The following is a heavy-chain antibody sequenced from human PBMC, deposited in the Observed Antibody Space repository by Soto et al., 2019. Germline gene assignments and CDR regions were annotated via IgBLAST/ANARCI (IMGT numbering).Heavy chain of an antibody. CDR1: GFALSSYW. Sequence: PGGSLRLSCAASGFALSSYWMTWVRQSPGKGLEWVASINHYGSEIHYADSVKGRFTVSRDNAKTSVYLQMNSLRAEDTAMYYCATYSGYSLPIDVSCKGTTVTVSS. V-gene: IGHV3-7*01. J-gene: IGHJ6*03. D-gene: IGHD5-12*01. CDR2: INHYGSEI. CDR3: ATYSGYSLPIDV.